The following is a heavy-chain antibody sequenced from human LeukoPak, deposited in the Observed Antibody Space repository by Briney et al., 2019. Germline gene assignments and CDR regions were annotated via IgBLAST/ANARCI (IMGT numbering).Heavy chain of an antibody. D-gene: IGHD6-19*01. J-gene: IGHJ4*02. CDR2: INHSGST. Sequence: SETLSLTCAVYGGSFSGYYWSWIRQPPGKGLEWIGEINHSGSTNYNPSLKSRVTISVDTSKNQFSLKLSSVAAADTAVYYRARGLYGIAVAGTWDYWGQGTLVTVSS. V-gene: IGHV4-34*01. CDR3: ARGLYGIAVAGTWDY. CDR1: GGSFSGYY.